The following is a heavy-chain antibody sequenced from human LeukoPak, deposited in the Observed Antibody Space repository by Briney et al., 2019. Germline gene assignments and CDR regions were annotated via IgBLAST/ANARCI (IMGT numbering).Heavy chain of an antibody. CDR1: GGTFSSYG. Sequence: SSVNICCKGSGGTFSSYGISWVRQAPGQVLGTGAGSSPIFGTANYAQKFQGRVTITADNSTSTADMERGSIRSEGTAVYYCARPIMITSGNAFDIWGQGTMVTVSS. D-gene: IGHD3-16*01. CDR2: SSPIFGTA. J-gene: IGHJ3*02. V-gene: IGHV1-69*06. CDR3: ARPIMITSGNAFDI.